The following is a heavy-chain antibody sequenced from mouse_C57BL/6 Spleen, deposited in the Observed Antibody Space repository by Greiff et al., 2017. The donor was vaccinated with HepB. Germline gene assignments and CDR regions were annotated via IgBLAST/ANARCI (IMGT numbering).Heavy chain of an antibody. CDR3: ARPYGSSYKFYFDD. CDR2: IYPGDGDT. J-gene: IGHJ2*01. Sequence: QVQLQQSGAELVKPGASVKISCKASGYAFSSYWMNWVKQRPGKGLEWIGQIYPGDGDTNYNGKFKGKATLTADKSSSTAYMLLSSLTSEDSAVYFCARPYGSSYKFYFDDWGQGTTLTVSS. CDR1: GYAFSSYW. D-gene: IGHD1-1*01. V-gene: IGHV1-80*01.